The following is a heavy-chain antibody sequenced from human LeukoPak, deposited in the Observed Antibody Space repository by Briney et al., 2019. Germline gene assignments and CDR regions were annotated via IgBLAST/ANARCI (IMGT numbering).Heavy chain of an antibody. Sequence: GSLRLSCAASGFTFRNTWMSWVRQAPGKGPEWIGSIYYSVSTYYNPSLKSRVTISVDASKTQFSLKLSSVAAADTAVYYCARNYYDRSGYYRALDYWGQGTLVTVSS. CDR1: GFTFRNTW. CDR3: ARNYYDRSGYYRALDY. CDR2: IYYSVST. J-gene: IGHJ4*02. V-gene: IGHV4-4*02. D-gene: IGHD3-22*01.